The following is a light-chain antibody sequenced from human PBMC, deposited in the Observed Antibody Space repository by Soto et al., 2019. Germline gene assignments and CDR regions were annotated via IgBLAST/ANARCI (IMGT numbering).Light chain of an antibody. CDR2: DVS. CDR1: SGDVGGYNY. V-gene: IGLV2-11*01. Sequence: QSVLTQPRSVSGSPGQSVTISCTGTSGDVGGYNYVSWYQQHPGKAPKLMIYDVSKRPSGVPDRFSGSKSGNTASLTISGLQAEHEADYYCCSYAGSYTYVFGTGTKVTVL. CDR3: CSYAGSYTYV. J-gene: IGLJ1*01.